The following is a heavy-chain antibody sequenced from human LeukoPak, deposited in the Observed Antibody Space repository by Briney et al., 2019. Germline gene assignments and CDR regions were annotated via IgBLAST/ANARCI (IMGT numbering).Heavy chain of an antibody. CDR1: GYSISGGYY. V-gene: IGHV4-38-2*02. CDR2: IYHNGNI. Sequence: SETLSLTCTVSGYSISGGYYWGWVRQPPGEGLEWIASIYHNGNIFYNPSLKSRVTMSVDTSKNQFSLNLRSMTAADTAVYYCARVRGDPRYYFDYWGQGTLVTVSS. CDR3: ARVRGDPRYYFDY. J-gene: IGHJ4*02. D-gene: IGHD3-10*01.